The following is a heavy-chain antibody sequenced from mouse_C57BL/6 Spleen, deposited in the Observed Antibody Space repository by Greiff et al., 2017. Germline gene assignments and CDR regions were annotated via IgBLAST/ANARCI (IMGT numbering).Heavy chain of an antibody. CDR2: FYPGSGSI. Sequence: VKLQESGAELVKPGASVKLSCKASGYTFTEYTIHWVKQRPGQGLEWIGWFYPGSGSINYNEKFKDKATLTADKSSSTVYMELSRLTSEDSAVYFCARHEDRHRFFAYWGQGTLVTVSA. V-gene: IGHV1-62-2*01. CDR3: ARHEDRHRFFAY. CDR1: GYTFTEYT. J-gene: IGHJ3*01.